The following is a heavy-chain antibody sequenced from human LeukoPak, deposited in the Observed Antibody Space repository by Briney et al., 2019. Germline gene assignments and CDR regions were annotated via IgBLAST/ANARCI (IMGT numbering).Heavy chain of an antibody. D-gene: IGHD1-26*01. CDR3: ARDPYSGSYGNYYYYFMDV. V-gene: IGHV3-11*04. CDR2: IGSGGTII. J-gene: IGHJ6*03. Sequence: GGSLRLSCAASEFTFSDYYMTWIRQAPGKGLEWVSYIGSGGTIIYYTDSVKGRFTISRDNAKNSLYLQMNSLRAEDTAVYYCARDPYSGSYGNYYYYFMDVWGKGTTVTISS. CDR1: EFTFSDYY.